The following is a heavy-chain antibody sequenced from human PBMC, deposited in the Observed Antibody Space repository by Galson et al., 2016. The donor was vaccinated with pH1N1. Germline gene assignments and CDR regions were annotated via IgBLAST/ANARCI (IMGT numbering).Heavy chain of an antibody. CDR3: ARGPHYYNSYMDV. J-gene: IGHJ6*03. Sequence: SVKVSCKASGVIFNSCGFSWVRQVPGQGPEGMGGIMALFGTATYAQKFQGRVTITMDERTSTAYMELSSLRSEDTAVYYCARGPHYYNSYMDVWGKGTTVTVSS. CDR2: IMALFGTA. CDR1: GVIFNSCG. V-gene: IGHV1-69*05.